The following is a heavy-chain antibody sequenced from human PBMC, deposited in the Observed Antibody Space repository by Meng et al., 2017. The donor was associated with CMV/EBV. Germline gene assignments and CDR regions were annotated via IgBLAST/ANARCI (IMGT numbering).Heavy chain of an antibody. Sequence: ASVKVSCKASGYTFTGYYMHWVRQAPGQGLEWMGWINPNSGGTNYAQKFQGRVTMTRDTSISTAYMELSRLRSDDTAVYYCAREDSSGWNAFGFDPWGQGTLVTVSS. CDR3: AREDSSGWNAFGFDP. D-gene: IGHD6-19*01. CDR1: GYTFTGYY. V-gene: IGHV1-2*02. J-gene: IGHJ5*02. CDR2: INPNSGGT.